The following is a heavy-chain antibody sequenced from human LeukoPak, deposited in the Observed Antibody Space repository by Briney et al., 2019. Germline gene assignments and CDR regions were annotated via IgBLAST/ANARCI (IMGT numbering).Heavy chain of an antibody. CDR3: ARSYPEPGIAAAGFDY. CDR1: GYTFTGYY. Sequence: ASVKVSCKASGYTFTGYYMHWVRQAPGQGLKWMGWINPNSGGTNYAQKFQGWVTMTRDTSISTAYMELSRLRSDDTAVYYCARSYPEPGIAAAGFDYWGQGTLVTVSS. J-gene: IGHJ4*02. V-gene: IGHV1-2*04. D-gene: IGHD6-13*01. CDR2: INPNSGGT.